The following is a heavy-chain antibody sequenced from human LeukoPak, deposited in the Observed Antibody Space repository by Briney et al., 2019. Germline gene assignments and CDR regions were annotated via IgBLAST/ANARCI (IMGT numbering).Heavy chain of an antibody. D-gene: IGHD2-2*01. V-gene: IGHV3-23*01. CDR2: ISGSGGST. J-gene: IGHJ3*02. Sequence: GGSLRLSCAASGFTFSSYAMSWVRQAPGKGLEWVSAISGSGGSTYYADSVKGRFTISRDNSKNTLYLQMNSLRAEDAAVYYSLGYCSRTSCLDAFDIWGQGTMVTVSS. CDR3: LGYCSRTSCLDAFDI. CDR1: GFTFSSYA.